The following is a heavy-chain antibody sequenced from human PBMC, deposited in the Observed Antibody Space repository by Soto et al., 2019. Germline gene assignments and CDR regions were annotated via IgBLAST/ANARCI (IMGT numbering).Heavy chain of an antibody. V-gene: IGHV1-18*01. CDR3: SSSLFGDSYANY. J-gene: IGHJ4*02. D-gene: IGHD5-18*01. CDR2: ISAYNGNT. Sequence: QVQLVQSGAEVKKPGASVKVSCKASGYTLTSYGISWVRQAPGQGLEWRGWISAYNGNTNYAQKLQGRATMTRDTATSTAKMETSIMRSDETAEYYFSSSLFGDSYANYWGQGTLVTVSS. CDR1: GYTLTSYG.